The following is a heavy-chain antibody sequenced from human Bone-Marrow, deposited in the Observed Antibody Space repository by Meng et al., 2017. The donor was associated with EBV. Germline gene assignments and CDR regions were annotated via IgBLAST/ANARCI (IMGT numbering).Heavy chain of an antibody. V-gene: IGHV1-3*01. CDR3: ARGYYDSSGSYDWFDP. CDR2: INPGNGNT. D-gene: IGHD3-22*01. Sequence: QFQLVQSGAEVKKPGASVKASCKAPGYTFTTYTIHWVRQAPGQRLGWMGWINPGNGNTEYSQKFQGRLTFTRDTSASTAYMALSSLRSEDTAIYYCARGYYDSSGSYDWFDPWGQGTLVTVSS. J-gene: IGHJ5*02. CDR1: GYTFTTYT.